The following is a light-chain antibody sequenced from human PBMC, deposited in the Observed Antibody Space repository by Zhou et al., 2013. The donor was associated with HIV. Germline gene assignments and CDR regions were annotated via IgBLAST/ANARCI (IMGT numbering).Light chain of an antibody. Sequence: EIVLTQSPATLSLSPGERATLSCRASQSVGSYLAWYQQKPGQAPRLLIYDASNRATGIPGRFRGSGSGTDFTLTISSLEPEDFAVYYCQQYGSSPWTFGQGTKVEIK. CDR2: DAS. J-gene: IGKJ1*01. CDR3: QQYGSSPWT. CDR1: QSVGSY. V-gene: IGKV3-11*01.